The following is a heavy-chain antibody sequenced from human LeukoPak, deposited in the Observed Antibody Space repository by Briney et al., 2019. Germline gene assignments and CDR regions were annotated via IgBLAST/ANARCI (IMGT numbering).Heavy chain of an antibody. D-gene: IGHD3-10*01. V-gene: IGHV4-61*01. Sequence: SETLSLTCTVSGGSVSSGSYYWSWIRQPPGKGLEWIGYIYYSGSTNYNPSLKSRVTISVDTSKNQFSLKLSSVTAADTAVYYCARAPYYYGSGAFDIWGQGTTVTVSS. CDR1: GGSVSSGSYY. CDR2: IYYSGST. J-gene: IGHJ3*02. CDR3: ARAPYYYGSGAFDI.